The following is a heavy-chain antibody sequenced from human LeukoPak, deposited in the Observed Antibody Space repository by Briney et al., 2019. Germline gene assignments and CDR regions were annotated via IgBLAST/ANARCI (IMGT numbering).Heavy chain of an antibody. CDR2: IYHSGST. D-gene: IGHD1-1*01. Sequence: SETLSLTCTVSGGSISSGGYYWSWIRQPPGKGLEWIGYIYHSGSTYYNPSLKSRVTISVDRSKNQYSLKLSSVTAADTAVYYCARSVTGITGYWGQGTLVTVSS. CDR1: GGSISSGGYY. J-gene: IGHJ4*02. V-gene: IGHV4-30-2*01. CDR3: ARSVTGITGY.